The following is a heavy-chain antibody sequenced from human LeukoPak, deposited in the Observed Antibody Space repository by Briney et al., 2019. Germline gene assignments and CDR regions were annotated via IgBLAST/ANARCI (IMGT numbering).Heavy chain of an antibody. D-gene: IGHD6-19*01. J-gene: IGHJ3*01. Sequence: GGSLRLSCAASGFSFSDYAMAWVRQAPGKGLQWVSDITGSGTRTDQADSVRGRFIISRDNSKNELYLQMNGLRVEDTAIYFCAKDRYCSGGLCYADAFDVWGQGIMVTVSS. CDR1: GFSFSDYA. CDR2: ITGSGTRT. V-gene: IGHV3-23*01. CDR3: AKDRYCSGGLCYADAFDV.